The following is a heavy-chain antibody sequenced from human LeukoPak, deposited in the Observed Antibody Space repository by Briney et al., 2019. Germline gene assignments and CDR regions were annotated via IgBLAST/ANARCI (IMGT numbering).Heavy chain of an antibody. D-gene: IGHD5-24*01. J-gene: IGHJ4*02. V-gene: IGHV3-30-3*01. CDR1: GFTFSSHT. CDR3: ARELGDGYNNGTFDY. CDR2: ISYDGSNK. Sequence: PGRTLRLSCAASGFTFSSHTMHWVRQAPGKGLEWGAVISYDGSNKYYADSVKGRFTISRDNSKNTLYLQMNSLRAEDTAVYYCARELGDGYNNGTFDYWGEGTLVIVSS.